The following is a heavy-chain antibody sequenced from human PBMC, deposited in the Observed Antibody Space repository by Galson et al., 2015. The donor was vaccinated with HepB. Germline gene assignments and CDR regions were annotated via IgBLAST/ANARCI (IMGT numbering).Heavy chain of an antibody. D-gene: IGHD2-2*01. CDR2: ISSSSSTI. V-gene: IGHV3-48*02. J-gene: IGHJ6*03. CDR1: GFTFSSYS. Sequence: SLRLSCAASGFTFSSYSMNWVRQAPGKGLEWVSYISSSSSTIYYADSVKGRFTISRDNAKNSLYLQMNSLRDEDTAVYYCASPPGYCSSTSCSEDYYYYYMDVWGKGTTVTVSS. CDR3: ASPPGYCSSTSCSEDYYYYYMDV.